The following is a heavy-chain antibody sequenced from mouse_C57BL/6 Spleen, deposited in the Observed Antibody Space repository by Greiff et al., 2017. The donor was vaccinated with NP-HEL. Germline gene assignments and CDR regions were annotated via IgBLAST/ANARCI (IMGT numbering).Heavy chain of an antibody. CDR2: IDPNSGGT. CDR1: GYTFTSYW. J-gene: IGHJ4*01. Sequence: VKLQQPGAELVKPGASVKLSCKASGYTFTSYWMHWVKQRPGRGLEWIGRIDPNSGGTKYNEKFKSKATLTVDKPSSTAYMQLSSLTSEDSAVYYCARSNYGNYLRSYAMDYWGQGTSVTVSS. V-gene: IGHV1-72*01. CDR3: ARSNYGNYLRSYAMDY. D-gene: IGHD2-1*01.